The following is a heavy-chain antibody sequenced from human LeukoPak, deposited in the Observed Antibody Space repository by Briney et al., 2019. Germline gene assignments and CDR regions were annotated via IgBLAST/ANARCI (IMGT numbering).Heavy chain of an antibody. V-gene: IGHV4-31*03. D-gene: IGHD1-26*01. CDR2: IYYSGST. CDR3: AGMFGWELPPRAFDI. J-gene: IGHJ3*02. CDR1: GGSISSGGYY. Sequence: SQTLSLTCTVSGGSISSGGYYWSWIRQHPGKGLEWIGYIYYSGSTYYNPSLKSRVTISVDTSKNQFSLKLSSVTAADTAVYHCAGMFGWELPPRAFDIWGQGTMVTVSS.